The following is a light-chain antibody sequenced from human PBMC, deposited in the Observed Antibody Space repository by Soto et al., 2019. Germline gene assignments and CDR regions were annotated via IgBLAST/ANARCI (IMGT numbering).Light chain of an antibody. CDR3: HHYGSSPQT. CDR2: GAS. CDR1: QSLSSTY. J-gene: IGKJ1*01. Sequence: EIVLTQSPGTLSLSPGERATLSCRASQSLSSTYLAWYQQKPGQAPRLLIYGASSRATDIPDRFSGSGSGTDFTLTISSLESEDFAVYYCHHYGSSPQTFGQGTKVEIK. V-gene: IGKV3-20*01.